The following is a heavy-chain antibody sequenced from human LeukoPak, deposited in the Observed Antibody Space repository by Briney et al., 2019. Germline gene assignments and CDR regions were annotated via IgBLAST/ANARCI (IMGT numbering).Heavy chain of an antibody. Sequence: GGSLRLSCAASGFTFSSYSMNWVRQAPGKGLEWVSSISSSSSYIYYADSVKGRFTISRDNSENTLYLQMKSLRAEDTAVYYCARGDGYNFFDYWGQGTLVTVSS. CDR1: GFTFSSYS. V-gene: IGHV3-21*04. CDR2: ISSSSSYI. D-gene: IGHD5-24*01. CDR3: ARGDGYNFFDY. J-gene: IGHJ4*02.